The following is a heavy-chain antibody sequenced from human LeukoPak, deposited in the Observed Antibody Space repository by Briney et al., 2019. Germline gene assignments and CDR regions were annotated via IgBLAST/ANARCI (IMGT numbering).Heavy chain of an antibody. Sequence: ASVKVSCKASGYTFTGYYMHLVRQAPGQGLEWMGRINPNSGGTNYAQKFQGRVTMTRDTSISTAYMELSRLRSDDTAVYYCAKLVDSSGYIFYYWGQGTLVTVSS. D-gene: IGHD3-22*01. CDR2: INPNSGGT. CDR3: AKLVDSSGYIFYY. CDR1: GYTFTGYY. V-gene: IGHV1-2*06. J-gene: IGHJ4*02.